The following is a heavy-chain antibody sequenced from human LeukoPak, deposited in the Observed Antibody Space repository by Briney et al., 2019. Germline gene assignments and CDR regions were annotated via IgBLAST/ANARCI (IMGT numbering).Heavy chain of an antibody. D-gene: IGHD4-11*01. V-gene: IGHV3-74*03. CDR3: ATDLDYTFDY. Sequence: GGSLRLSCTASGFPFRVRWMHWVRQAPGKGLVWISLIKKDGFFSTYADSVKGRFTISRDDAKNTLYLQMDSVRADDTAVYYCATDLDYTFDYWGRGTLVTVSS. CDR1: GFPFRVRW. J-gene: IGHJ4*02. CDR2: IKKDGFFS.